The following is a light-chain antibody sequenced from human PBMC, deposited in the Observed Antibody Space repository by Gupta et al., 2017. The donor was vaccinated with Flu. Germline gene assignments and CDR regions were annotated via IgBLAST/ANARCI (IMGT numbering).Light chain of an antibody. Sequence: DIQLTPSPSFLSASVGDRVTITCRASQGISSYLAWYQQKPGKATKLLIDAASTLQRGVPSRFSGSGSGTEFTRTRRRLQPEDFATYDGQQLKRYTQPWTLGPGTKVDI. CDR3: QQLKRYTQPWT. J-gene: IGKJ3*01. V-gene: IGKV1-9*01. CDR1: QGISSY. CDR2: AAS.